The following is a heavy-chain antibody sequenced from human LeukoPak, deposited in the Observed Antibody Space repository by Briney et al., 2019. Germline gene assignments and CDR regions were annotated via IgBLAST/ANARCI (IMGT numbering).Heavy chain of an antibody. D-gene: IGHD6-19*01. CDR1: GYTFTTYD. CDR2: MNPNSGNT. CDR3: ARGRGSGHKENWFDP. V-gene: IGHV1-8*01. Sequence: GASVKVSCKASGYTFTTYDINWVRQATGQGLEWMGWMNPNSGNTGYTQKFQGRVTMTRNTSISTAYMEMSSLRSEDTAVYYCARGRGSGHKENWFDPWGQGTLVTVSS. J-gene: IGHJ5*02.